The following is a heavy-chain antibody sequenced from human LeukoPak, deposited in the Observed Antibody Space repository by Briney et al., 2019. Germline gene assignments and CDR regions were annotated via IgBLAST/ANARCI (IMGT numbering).Heavy chain of an antibody. CDR2: INWNGGIT. CDR1: GFTFDDYG. D-gene: IGHD1-26*01. CDR3: ARWGLGPSFDY. J-gene: IGHJ4*02. V-gene: IGHV3-20*04. Sequence: GSLRLSCAASGFTFDDYGMSWVRQAPGKGLEWVSGINWNGGITAYADSVKGRFTISRDNAKKSLYLQLNSLRVEDTAVYYCARWGLGPSFDYWGQGTRVTVSS.